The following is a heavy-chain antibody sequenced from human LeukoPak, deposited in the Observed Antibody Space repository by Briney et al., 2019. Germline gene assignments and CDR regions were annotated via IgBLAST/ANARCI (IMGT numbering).Heavy chain of an antibody. V-gene: IGHV3-74*01. CDR3: ARDLGQYYDTSDNWFDP. D-gene: IGHD3-22*01. CDR1: GFTFSSYW. J-gene: IGHJ5*02. Sequence: GGSLRLSCAASGFTFSSYWMHWVRQAPGKGLVWVSRVNGDGRITSYADSVKGRFTISRDNAKNTLNPQMNSLRAEDTAVYYCARDLGQYYDTSDNWFDPWGQGTLVTVSS. CDR2: VNGDGRIT.